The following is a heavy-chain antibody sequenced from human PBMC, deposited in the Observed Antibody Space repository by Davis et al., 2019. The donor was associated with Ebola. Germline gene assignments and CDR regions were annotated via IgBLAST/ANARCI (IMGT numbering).Heavy chain of an antibody. Sequence: PSETLSLTCTVSGDSISRSYWTWIRQPAGKEPEWIGRIHTSGNTHFNPSFESRLTMSIDTSKNKFSLRLSSMTAADTAVYYCARAPQSAASYFNYWGQGTLVTASS. CDR3: ARAPQSAASYFNY. D-gene: IGHD6-13*01. CDR1: GDSISRSY. J-gene: IGHJ4*02. V-gene: IGHV4-4*07. CDR2: IHTSGNT.